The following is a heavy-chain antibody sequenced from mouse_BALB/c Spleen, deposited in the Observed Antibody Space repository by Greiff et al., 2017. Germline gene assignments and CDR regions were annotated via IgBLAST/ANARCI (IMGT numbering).Heavy chain of an antibody. V-gene: IGHV5-6*02. CDR1: GFTFSSYG. CDR3: ARQRYDTSGVDY. J-gene: IGHJ2*01. CDR2: ISSGGSYT. D-gene: IGHD2-3*01. Sequence: DVKLVESGGDLVKPGGSLKLSCAASGFTFSSYGMSWVRQTPDKRLEWVATISSGGSYTYYPDSVKGRFTISRDNAKNTLYLQMSSLKSEDTAMYYCARQRYDTSGVDYWGQGTTLTVSS.